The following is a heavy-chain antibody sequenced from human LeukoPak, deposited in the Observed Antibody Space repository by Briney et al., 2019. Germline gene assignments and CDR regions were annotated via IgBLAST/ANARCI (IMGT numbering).Heavy chain of an antibody. CDR2: IYSDAST. CDR1: GFDVSSNY. V-gene: IGHV3-53*04. D-gene: IGHD3-16*01. CDR3: ARPNYVWRTYRGAIDV. J-gene: IGHJ6*02. Sequence: AGGSLRLSCAASGFDVSSNYMSWVRQAPGKGLEWVSVIYSDASTYYADSVKGRFTISRHNSKNTLYLQMNSLRTEDTAVYYCARPNYVWRTYRGAIDVWGQGTTVTVSS.